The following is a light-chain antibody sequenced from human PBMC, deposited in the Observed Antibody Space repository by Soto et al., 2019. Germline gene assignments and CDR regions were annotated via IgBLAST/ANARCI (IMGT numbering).Light chain of an antibody. CDR2: DNN. Sequence: QSVLTQPPSVSAAPGQRVSISCSGSDSNIGNNYISWYRQVPGTAPKVVIYDNNKRPSWIPDRFSASKSGTSSTLAITGLRTGDEAFYYCGTWDSSLTSWVFGGGTKLTV. CDR1: DSNIGNNY. CDR3: GTWDSSLTSWV. V-gene: IGLV1-51*01. J-gene: IGLJ3*02.